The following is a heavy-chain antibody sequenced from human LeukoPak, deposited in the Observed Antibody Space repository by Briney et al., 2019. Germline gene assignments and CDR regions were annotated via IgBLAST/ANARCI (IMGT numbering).Heavy chain of an antibody. CDR3: ASDIGD. Sequence: LCCGSAGCILNTCWVRVLHKPPKKGLVWVSRINGDGSITTYADSVKGRFTISRDDAKNTLYLQMNSLRAEDTAVYYCASDIGDWGQGTLVTVSS. V-gene: IGHV3-74*01. CDR1: GCILNTCW. J-gene: IGHJ4*02. D-gene: IGHD3-10*01. CDR2: INGDGSIT.